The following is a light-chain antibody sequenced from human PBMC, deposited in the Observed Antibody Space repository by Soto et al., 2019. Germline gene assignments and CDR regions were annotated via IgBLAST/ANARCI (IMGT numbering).Light chain of an antibody. CDR3: QQYSDWPPWT. Sequence: EIVMTQSPATLSVSPGERATLSCRACQSVRFQLAWYQQRPGQAPRLLIHGASTRATGVPARFSGSGSGTEFTLSISSLQSEDYAVYYCQQYSDWPPWTFGQGTKVEIK. J-gene: IGKJ1*01. V-gene: IGKV3-15*01. CDR1: QSVRFQ. CDR2: GAS.